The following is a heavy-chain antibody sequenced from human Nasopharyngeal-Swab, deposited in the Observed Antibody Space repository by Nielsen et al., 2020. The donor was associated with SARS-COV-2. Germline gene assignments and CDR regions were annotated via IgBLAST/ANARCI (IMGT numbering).Heavy chain of an antibody. CDR2: ISWNSGDL. V-gene: IGHV3-9*01. J-gene: IGHJ4*02. CDR3: AKDGDHGDFTVGIDS. CDR1: GFTFDHYA. D-gene: IGHD4-17*01. Sequence: SLKISCAASGFTFDHYAMHWVRQAPGKGLEWVSGISWNSGDLGYADSVKGRFTISRDNAKNSLYLQMNSLRTEDTAFYYCAKDGDHGDFTVGIDSWGQGTLVTVSS.